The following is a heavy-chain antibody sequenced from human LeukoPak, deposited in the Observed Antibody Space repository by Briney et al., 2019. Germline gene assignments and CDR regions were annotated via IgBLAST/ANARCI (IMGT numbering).Heavy chain of an antibody. CDR2: IYTSGST. D-gene: IGHD2-2*01. CDR3: ARGLGYCSSTSCLHAFDI. V-gene: IGHV4-4*07. Sequence: SETLSLTCTVSGGSTSSYYWSWIRQPAGKGLEWIGRIYTSGSTNYNPSLKSRVTTSVDTSKNQFSLKLSSVTAADTAVYYCARGLGYCSSTSCLHAFDIWGQGTMVTVSS. CDR1: GGSTSSYY. J-gene: IGHJ3*02.